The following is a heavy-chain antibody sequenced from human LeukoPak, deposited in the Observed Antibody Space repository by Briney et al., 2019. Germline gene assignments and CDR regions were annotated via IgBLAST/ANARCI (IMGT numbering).Heavy chain of an antibody. CDR3: ARAGTTVTGGDAFDI. V-gene: IGHV1-18*01. CDR1: GYNFMTFG. J-gene: IGHJ3*02. D-gene: IGHD1-1*01. CDR2: ISPSSGNT. Sequence: ASVNVSCKASGYNFMTFGVSWVRQAPGQGLQWMGWISPSSGNTNSAQKSQGRLSMSTDTSTGIAYMHLRSPTPDDTALYYCARAGTTVTGGDAFDIWGQGTMVIVSA.